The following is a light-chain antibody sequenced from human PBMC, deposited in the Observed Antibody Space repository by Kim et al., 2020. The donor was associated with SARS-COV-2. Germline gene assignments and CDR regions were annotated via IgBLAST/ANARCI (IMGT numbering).Light chain of an antibody. V-gene: IGKV1-5*03. J-gene: IGKJ1*01. CDR3: QQYNNYSPWT. CDR1: QSISTL. CDR2: NAS. Sequence: DIQMTQSPSTLSASVGDRVTITCRASQSISTLMAWYQQKPGISPKPLIYNASILESGVPSRFSGSGSGTDFTLTISSLQPDVFATYYFQQYNNYSPWTFGPGTKVDIK.